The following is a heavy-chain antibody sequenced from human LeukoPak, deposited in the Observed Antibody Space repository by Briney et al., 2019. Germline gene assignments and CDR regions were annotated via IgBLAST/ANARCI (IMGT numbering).Heavy chain of an antibody. CDR1: GFTFSSYG. Sequence: GRSLRLSCAASGFTFSSYGIHWVRQAPGKGLEWVAVISYDGSNKYYADSVKGRFTISRDNSKNTLYLQMNSLRAEDTAVYYCAKGRYCSGGSCYPDRMDVWGQGTTVTVSS. J-gene: IGHJ6*02. D-gene: IGHD2-15*01. CDR3: AKGRYCSGGSCYPDRMDV. V-gene: IGHV3-30*18. CDR2: ISYDGSNK.